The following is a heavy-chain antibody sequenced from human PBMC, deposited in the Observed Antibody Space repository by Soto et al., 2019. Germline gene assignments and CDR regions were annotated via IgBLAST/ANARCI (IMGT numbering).Heavy chain of an antibody. D-gene: IGHD7-27*01. CDR1: GYTFTGYY. Sequence: ASVKVSCKASGYTFTGYYMHWVRQAPGQGLEWMGWINPNSGGTNYAQKFQGRVTMTRDTSISTAYMELSRLRSDDTAVYYCARDPRANWDHYYYYGMDVWGQGTTVTVSS. CDR2: INPNSGGT. V-gene: IGHV1-2*02. CDR3: ARDPRANWDHYYYYGMDV. J-gene: IGHJ6*02.